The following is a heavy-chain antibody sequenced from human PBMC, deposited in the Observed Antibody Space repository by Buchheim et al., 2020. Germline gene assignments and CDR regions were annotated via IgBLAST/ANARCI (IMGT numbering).Heavy chain of an antibody. Sequence: QLQLQESGPGLVKPSETLSLTCTVSGGSISSSSYYWGWIRQPPGKGLEWIGSIYYSGSTYYNPSLKSRVTISVDTSKNQFSLKLSSVTAADTAVYYCARGVPSGPPNYYYYYGMDVWGQGTT. CDR3: ARGVPSGPPNYYYYYGMDV. CDR1: GGSISSSSYY. D-gene: IGHD3-10*01. J-gene: IGHJ6*02. V-gene: IGHV4-39*07. CDR2: IYYSGST.